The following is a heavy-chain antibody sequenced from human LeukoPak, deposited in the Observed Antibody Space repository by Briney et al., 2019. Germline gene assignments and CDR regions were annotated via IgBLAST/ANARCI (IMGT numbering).Heavy chain of an antibody. V-gene: IGHV3-23*01. CDR1: GFTFSSYA. Sequence: GGSLRLSCAASGFTFSSYAMSWVRQAPRKGLEWVSAISGSGGSTYYADSVKGRFTISRDNSKNTLYLQMNSLRAEDTAVYYCAKAYYYDSSGYPDYWGQGTLVTVSS. CDR2: ISGSGGST. D-gene: IGHD3-22*01. CDR3: AKAYYYDSSGYPDY. J-gene: IGHJ4*02.